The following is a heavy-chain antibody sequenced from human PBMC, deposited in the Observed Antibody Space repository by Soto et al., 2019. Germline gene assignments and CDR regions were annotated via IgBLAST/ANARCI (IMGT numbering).Heavy chain of an antibody. CDR2: FDPEDGET. V-gene: IGHV1-24*01. CDR3: DSSGYSFDY. CDR1: GYTLTELS. Sequence: ASVKVSCKVSGYTLTELSMHWVRQAPGKGLEWMGGFDPEDGETIYAQKFQGRVTVTEDTSTDTAYMELSSLRSEDTAVYYYDSSGYSFDYWGQGTLVTVSS. J-gene: IGHJ4*02. D-gene: IGHD3-22*01.